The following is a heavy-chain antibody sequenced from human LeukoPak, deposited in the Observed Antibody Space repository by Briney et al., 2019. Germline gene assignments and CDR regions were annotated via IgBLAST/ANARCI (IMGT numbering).Heavy chain of an antibody. CDR2: INHSGST. CDR1: GGSFRGYY. CDR3: AQNTKVAAAGTLDY. V-gene: IGHV4-34*01. Sequence: PSETLSLTCAVYGGSFRGYYWSWIRQPPGKGLEWIGEINHSGSTNYNPSLKSRVTISVDTSKNQFSLKLSSVTAADTAVYYCAQNTKVAAAGTLDYWGQGTLVTVSS. J-gene: IGHJ4*02. D-gene: IGHD6-13*01.